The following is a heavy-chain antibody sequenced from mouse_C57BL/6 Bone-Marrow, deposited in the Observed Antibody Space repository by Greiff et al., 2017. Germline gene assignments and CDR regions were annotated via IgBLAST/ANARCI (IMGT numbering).Heavy chain of an antibody. V-gene: IGHV1-56*01. CDR3: ATIFCYGGPDY. D-gene: IGHD1-1*01. CDR2: IFPGSGST. J-gene: IGHJ2*01. Sequence: QVQLQQPGPELVRPGASVKMSCKAPGYTFTSYWIKWVRQRPGQGLEWIGEIFPGSGSTYYNEKFKGKATLTVATSSSTAYMLLSSLASEDSAVYFCATIFCYGGPDYWGQGTTLAVSS. CDR1: GYTFTSYW.